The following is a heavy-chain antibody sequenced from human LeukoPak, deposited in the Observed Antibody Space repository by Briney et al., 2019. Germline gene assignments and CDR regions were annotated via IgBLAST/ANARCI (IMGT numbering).Heavy chain of an antibody. D-gene: IGHD6-19*01. CDR1: GGSISSSSYY. J-gene: IGHJ4*02. Sequence: KPSETLSLTCTVSGGSISSSSYYWGWIRQPPGKGLEWIGSIYHSGSTYYNPSLKSRVTISVDTSKNQFSLKLSSVTAADTAVYYCARDRIAVAGLFDYWGQGTLVTVSS. CDR2: IYHSGST. V-gene: IGHV4-39*07. CDR3: ARDRIAVAGLFDY.